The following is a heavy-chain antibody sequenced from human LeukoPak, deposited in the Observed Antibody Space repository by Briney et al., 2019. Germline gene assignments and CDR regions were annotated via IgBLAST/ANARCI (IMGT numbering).Heavy chain of an antibody. CDR1: GGSISSYY. J-gene: IGHJ6*02. Sequence: SETLSLTCTVSGGSISSYYWSWIRQPPGKGLEWIRYIYYSGSTNYNPSLKSRVTISVDTSKNQFSLKLSSVTAADTAVYYCARVRAYGDYDLYGMDVWGQGTLVTVSS. D-gene: IGHD4-17*01. CDR3: ARVRAYGDYDLYGMDV. V-gene: IGHV4-59*01. CDR2: IYYSGST.